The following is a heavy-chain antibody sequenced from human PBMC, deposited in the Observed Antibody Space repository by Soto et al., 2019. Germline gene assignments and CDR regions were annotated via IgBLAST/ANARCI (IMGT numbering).Heavy chain of an antibody. CDR2: IDSGGGGI. CDR3: AKGPEQLVHGVFDY. V-gene: IGHV3-23*01. D-gene: IGHD6-6*01. J-gene: IGHJ4*02. CDR1: GFTLGTYV. Sequence: EVQLLESXXXXXXXGGSLRLSCAASGFTLGTYVMSWVRQAPGKGLEWVSGIDSGGGGIYYADSVKGRFTISRDNSKNTLSLQMNGLRAEDTAVFYCAKGPEQLVHGVFDYWGQGTLVNVSS.